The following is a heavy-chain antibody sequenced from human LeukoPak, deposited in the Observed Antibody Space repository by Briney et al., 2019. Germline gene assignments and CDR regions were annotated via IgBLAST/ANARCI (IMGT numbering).Heavy chain of an antibody. Sequence: GGSLRLSCAASGFXFSSYIINWVRQAPGKGLEWVSSISGSNNYIYYADSVKGRFTISRDNAKNSLYLQMNSLRADDTAVYYCARGYTHGLDVWGQGITVTVSS. V-gene: IGHV3-21*01. CDR1: GFXFSSYI. CDR3: ARGYTHGLDV. J-gene: IGHJ6*02. CDR2: ISGSNNYI. D-gene: IGHD5-18*01.